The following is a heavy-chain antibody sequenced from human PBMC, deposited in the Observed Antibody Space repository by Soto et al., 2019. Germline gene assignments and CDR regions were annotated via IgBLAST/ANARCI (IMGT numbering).Heavy chain of an antibody. CDR3: ARGSYYSGWV. Sequence: SPTLSLTCAISGDSVSSTSTAWGWIRQSPSRGLEWLGRTYYRSKWYSDYAVSVKSRITINPDTSKNQFSLQLNSVTPEDTAVYYCARGSYYSGWVWGQGTLVTVSS. D-gene: IGHD6-19*01. CDR1: GDSVSSTSTA. J-gene: IGHJ4*02. CDR2: TYYRSKWYS. V-gene: IGHV6-1*01.